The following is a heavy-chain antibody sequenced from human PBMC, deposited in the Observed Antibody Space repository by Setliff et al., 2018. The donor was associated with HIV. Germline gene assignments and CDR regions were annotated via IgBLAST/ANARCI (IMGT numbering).Heavy chain of an antibody. CDR3: ARGGRPDNFWSGHYYYYYYMDV. V-gene: IGHV1-18*01. Sequence: ASVKVSCKASGYTFTSYGISWVRQAPGQGLEWMGWISAYSGNTNYAQKLQGRVTMTTDTSTSTAYMELRSLRSDDTAVYYCARGGRPDNFWSGHYYYYYYMDVWGKGTTVTV. D-gene: IGHD3-3*01. J-gene: IGHJ6*03. CDR1: GYTFTSYG. CDR2: ISAYSGNT.